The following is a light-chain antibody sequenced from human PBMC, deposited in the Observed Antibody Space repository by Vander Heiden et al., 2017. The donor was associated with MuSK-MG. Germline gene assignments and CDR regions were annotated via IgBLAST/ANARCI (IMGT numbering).Light chain of an antibody. J-gene: IGKJ2*01. CDR3: QQYNTWPPST. V-gene: IGKV3-15*01. CDR2: GAS. CDR1: QSVTTN. Sequence: EIVMTQSPATLSVSPGERATLSCRASQSVTTNLAWYQQKPGQAPRLLIDGASTRATGIPARFSGSGSETEFTLTISSLQSEDFAVYYCQQYNTWPPSTFGQGTKLEIK.